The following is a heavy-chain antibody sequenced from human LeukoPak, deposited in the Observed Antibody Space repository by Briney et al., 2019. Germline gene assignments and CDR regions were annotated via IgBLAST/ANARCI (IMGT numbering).Heavy chain of an antibody. J-gene: IGHJ4*02. D-gene: IGHD3-9*01. CDR2: ISSSSSYI. V-gene: IGHV3-21*01. CDR3: ARDSVLRYFDWLLYPSPSSDY. CDR1: GFTFSSYS. Sequence: GGSLRLSCAASGFTFSSYSMNWVRQAPGKGLEWVSSISSSSSYIYYADSVKGRFTISRDNAKNSLYLQMNSLRAEDTAVYYCARDSVLRYFDWLLYPSPSSDYWGQGTLITVSS.